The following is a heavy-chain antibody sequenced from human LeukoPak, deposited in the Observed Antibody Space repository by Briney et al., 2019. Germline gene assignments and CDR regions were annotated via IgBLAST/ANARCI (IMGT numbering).Heavy chain of an antibody. J-gene: IGHJ6*03. V-gene: IGHV1-69*13. D-gene: IGHD6-13*01. CDR2: IIPMFGTT. Sequence: SVKVSCKASGGTFSSYGITWVRQAPAQGLEWMGGIIPMFGTTNYAQNFQGRVTITADDSTSTAYMEVSSLRAEDTAMYYCAKGKARAIPATAKAYYYLDVWGTGTTVTVSS. CDR1: GGTFSSYG. CDR3: AKGKARAIPATAKAYYYLDV.